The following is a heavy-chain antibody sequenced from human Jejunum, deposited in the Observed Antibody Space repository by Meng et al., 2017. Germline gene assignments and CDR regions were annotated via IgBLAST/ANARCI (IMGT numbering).Heavy chain of an antibody. CDR2: INTNTGNP. Sequence: QVQLVQSGSELKKPGASVKVSCKASGYSFTNNAINWVRQAPGQGLEWMGWINTNTGNPTYAQKFQGRVTMSRDTSISTVYMDLSRLTSDDTGLYYCARGVYPFFFDTWGQGTLVTVSS. D-gene: IGHD3-16*02. J-gene: IGHJ4*02. CDR1: GYSFTNNA. CDR3: ARGVYPFFFDT. V-gene: IGHV1-2*02.